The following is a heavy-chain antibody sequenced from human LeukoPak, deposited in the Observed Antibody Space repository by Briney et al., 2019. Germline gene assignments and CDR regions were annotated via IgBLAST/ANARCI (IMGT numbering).Heavy chain of an antibody. J-gene: IGHJ4*02. CDR3: ARGRTRLAAQRALDY. CDR1: GGSFSGYY. Sequence: SETLSLTCAVYGGSFSGYYWSWIRQPPGKGLEWIGDINHSGSTNYNPSLKSRVTISVDTSKNQFSLKLSSVTAADTAVYYCARGRTRLAAQRALDYWGQGTLVTVSS. CDR2: INHSGST. D-gene: IGHD2-15*01. V-gene: IGHV4-34*01.